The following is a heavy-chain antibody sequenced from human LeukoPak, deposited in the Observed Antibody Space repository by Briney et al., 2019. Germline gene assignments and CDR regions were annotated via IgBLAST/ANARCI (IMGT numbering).Heavy chain of an antibody. V-gene: IGHV1-8*01. Sequence: ASVKVSCKASGYTFTSYDINWVRQATGQGLEWMGWMNPNSGNTGYAQKFQGRVTMTRNTSISTAYMELSSLRSEDTAVHYCARSDIVVVPAAFGADYWGQGTLVTVSS. D-gene: IGHD2-2*01. CDR2: MNPNSGNT. CDR1: GYTFTSYD. J-gene: IGHJ4*02. CDR3: ARSDIVVVPAAFGADY.